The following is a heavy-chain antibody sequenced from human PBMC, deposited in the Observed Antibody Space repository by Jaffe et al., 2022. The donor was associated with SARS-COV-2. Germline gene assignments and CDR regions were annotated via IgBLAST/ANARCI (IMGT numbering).Heavy chain of an antibody. CDR2: IWYDGSEK. CDR1: RFTFSSYG. J-gene: IGHJ6*02. D-gene: IGHD3-22*01. Sequence: QVQLVESGGGVVQPGRSLRLSCAASRFTFSSYGMHWVRQAPGKGLEWVAVIWYDGSEKYYSNSVKGRFTISRDNSKNTLYLQMNSLRAEDTAVYYCARDRGPMIVGDKTMDVWGQGTTVIVSS. V-gene: IGHV3-33*01. CDR3: ARDRGPMIVGDKTMDV.